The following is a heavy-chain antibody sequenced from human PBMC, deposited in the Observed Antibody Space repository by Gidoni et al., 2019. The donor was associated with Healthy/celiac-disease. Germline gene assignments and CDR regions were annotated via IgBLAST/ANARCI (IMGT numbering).Heavy chain of an antibody. Sequence: EVQLVESGGGLVQPGGSLRLSCSASGFTLSSYAMHWVRPAPGKGLEYFSAISSNGGSTYYADSVKGRFTISRDNSKNTLYLQMSSLRAEDTAVYYCVKGGYWTNGVCYTEYYYYGMDVWGQGTTVTVSS. V-gene: IGHV3-64D*06. CDR1: GFTLSSYA. J-gene: IGHJ6*02. CDR3: VKGGYWTNGVCYTEYYYYGMDV. D-gene: IGHD2-8*01. CDR2: ISSNGGST.